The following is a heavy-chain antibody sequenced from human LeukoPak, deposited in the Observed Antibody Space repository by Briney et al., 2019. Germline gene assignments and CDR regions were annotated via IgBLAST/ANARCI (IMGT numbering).Heavy chain of an antibody. CDR3: ARSFWPSMVFDY. CDR2: IIPIFGTA. V-gene: IGHV1-69*13. D-gene: IGHD3-10*01. CDR1: GGTFSSYA. Sequence: GASVKVSCKASGGTFSSYAISWVRQAPGQGLEWMGGIIPIFGTANYAQKFQGRVTITADVSTSTAYMELSSLRSEDTAVYYCARSFWPSMVFDYWGQGTLVTVSS. J-gene: IGHJ4*02.